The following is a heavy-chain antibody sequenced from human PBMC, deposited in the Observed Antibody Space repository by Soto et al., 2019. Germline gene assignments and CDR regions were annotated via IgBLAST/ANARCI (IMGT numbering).Heavy chain of an antibody. D-gene: IGHD5-18*01. CDR2: IYHSGST. V-gene: IGHV4-4*02. CDR3: ARDPREYSYGYFDY. Sequence: PSETLSLTCAVSGGSISSSNWWSWVRQPPGKGLEWIGEIYHSGSTNYNPSLKSRVTISVDKSKNQFSLKLSSVTAAGTAVYYCARDPREYSYGYFDYWGQGTLVTVS. CDR1: GGSISSSNW. J-gene: IGHJ4*02.